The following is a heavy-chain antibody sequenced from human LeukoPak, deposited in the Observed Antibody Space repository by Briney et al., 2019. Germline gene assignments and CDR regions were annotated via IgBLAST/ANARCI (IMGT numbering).Heavy chain of an antibody. CDR2: ISSSSNTI. D-gene: IGHD4/OR15-4a*01. CDR3: ARRAGAYSHPYDY. V-gene: IGHV3-11*01. Sequence: PGGSLRLSCAASGFTFSDHYMSWIRQAPGKGLEWVSYISSSSNTIYYTDSVKGRFTISRDNSKNTLYLQMNSLRAEDTAVYYCARRAGAYSHPYDYWGQGTLVTVSS. J-gene: IGHJ4*02. CDR1: GFTFSDHY.